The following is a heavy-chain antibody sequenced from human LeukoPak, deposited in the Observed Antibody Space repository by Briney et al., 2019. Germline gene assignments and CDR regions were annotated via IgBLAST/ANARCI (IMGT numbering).Heavy chain of an antibody. J-gene: IGHJ4*02. Sequence: GGPLRLSCAASGFTFSTYWMSWVRQAPGKGLEWVASIKQDGSEKYYVDSVKGRFTISRDNAKNSLYLQMNSLRAEDTAVYYCAKDSGSGDWGQGTLVTVSS. D-gene: IGHD2-15*01. CDR2: IKQDGSEK. CDR3: AKDSGSGD. V-gene: IGHV3-7*01. CDR1: GFTFSTYW.